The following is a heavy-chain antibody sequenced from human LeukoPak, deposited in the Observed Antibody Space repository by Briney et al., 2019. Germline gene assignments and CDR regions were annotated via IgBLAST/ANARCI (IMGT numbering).Heavy chain of an antibody. CDR3: ARVRSGSYVQS. J-gene: IGHJ4*02. CDR1: GYSISSGTYY. D-gene: IGHD1-26*01. Sequence: PSQTLSLTCTVSGYSISSGTYYWSWNRQPPGKGLEWIGYIYYSGSTNYNPSLKSRVTISVDTSKHQFSLKLSSVTAADTAVYYCARVRSGSYVQSWGQGTLVTVSS. V-gene: IGHV4-61*01. CDR2: IYYSGST.